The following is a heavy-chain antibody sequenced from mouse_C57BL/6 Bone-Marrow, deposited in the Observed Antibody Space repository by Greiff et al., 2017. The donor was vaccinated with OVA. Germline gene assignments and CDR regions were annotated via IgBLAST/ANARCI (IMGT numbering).Heavy chain of an antibody. Sequence: QVQLQQSGTELVKHGASVKLSCKASGYTFTSYWMHWVKQRPGQGLEWIGNINPSNGGTNYNEKFKSKATLTVDKSSSTAYMQLSSLTSEDSAVYYCASPHYYGSSYIDYWGQGTTLTVSS. D-gene: IGHD1-1*01. CDR1: GYTFTSYW. CDR3: ASPHYYGSSYIDY. J-gene: IGHJ2*01. V-gene: IGHV1-53*01. CDR2: INPSNGGT.